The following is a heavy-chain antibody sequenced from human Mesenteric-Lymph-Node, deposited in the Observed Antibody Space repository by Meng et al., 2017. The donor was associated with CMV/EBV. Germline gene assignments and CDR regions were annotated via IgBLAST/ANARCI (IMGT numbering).Heavy chain of an antibody. V-gene: IGHV3-53*01. Sequence: GESLKIFCAASGFTVSSHYMSWVRQAPGKGLEWVSVIYSGGSTYYADSVKGRFTISRDNSKNTLYLQMNSLRAEDTAVYYCARDPGIFGDYYGMDVWGQGTTVTVSS. CDR1: GFTVSSHY. CDR2: IYSGGST. D-gene: IGHD3-3*01. J-gene: IGHJ6*02. CDR3: ARDPGIFGDYYGMDV.